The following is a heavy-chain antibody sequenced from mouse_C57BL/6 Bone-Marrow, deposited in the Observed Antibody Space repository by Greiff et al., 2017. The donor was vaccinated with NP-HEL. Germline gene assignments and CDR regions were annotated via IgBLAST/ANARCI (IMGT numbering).Heavy chain of an antibody. V-gene: IGHV14-2*01. CDR3: ARSRGHGNYLAWFAY. Sequence: EVQLVESGAELVKPGASVKLSCTASGFNIKDYYMHWVKQRTEQGLEWIGRIDPEDGETKYAPKFQGKATITADTSSNTAYLQLSSLTSEDTAVYYCARSRGHGNYLAWFAYWGQGTLVTVSA. CDR1: GFNIKDYY. CDR2: IDPEDGET. J-gene: IGHJ3*01. D-gene: IGHD2-1*01.